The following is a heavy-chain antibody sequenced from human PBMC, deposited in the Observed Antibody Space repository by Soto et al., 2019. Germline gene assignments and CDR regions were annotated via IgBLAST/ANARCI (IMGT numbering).Heavy chain of an antibody. V-gene: IGHV1-2*04. J-gene: IGHJ4*02. CDR2: INPNSGGT. Sequence: ASVEVSCKASGYTFTGYYIHWVRQAPGQGLEWMGWINPNSGGTNYAQKFQGWVTMTRDTSISTAYMELSRLRSDDTAVYYCARVSRPSPYYDFWSGYFDYWGQGTLVTVSS. CDR3: ARVSRPSPYYDFWSGYFDY. CDR1: GYTFTGYY. D-gene: IGHD3-3*01.